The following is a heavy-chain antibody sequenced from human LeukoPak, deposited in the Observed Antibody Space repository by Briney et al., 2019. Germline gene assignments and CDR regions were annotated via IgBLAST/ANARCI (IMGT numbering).Heavy chain of an antibody. D-gene: IGHD3-22*01. CDR2: MNPNSGNT. CDR3: ARVGRYYDSSGYYYDY. Sequence: ASVKVSFKASGYTFTSYGINWVRQATGQGLEWMGWMNPNSGNTGYAQKFQGRVTMTRNTSISTAYMELSSLRSEDTAVYYCARVGRYYDSSGYYYDYWGQGTLVTVSS. J-gene: IGHJ4*02. CDR1: GYTFTSYG. V-gene: IGHV1-8*01.